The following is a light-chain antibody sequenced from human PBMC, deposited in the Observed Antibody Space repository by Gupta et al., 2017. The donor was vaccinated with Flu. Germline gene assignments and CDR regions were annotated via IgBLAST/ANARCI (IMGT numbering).Light chain of an antibody. J-gene: IGLJ3*02. Sequence: QSALAPPPTVTGSPGQSITISCTGTRSDIGAYNYVSWYQQHPNKAPKLMIYEVSNRPSGVSNRFAGSKTGNTASLTISGRQADDEADYYCGSYTGSGTVFGGGTKVAVL. CDR2: EVS. V-gene: IGLV2-14*01. CDR3: GSYTGSGTV. CDR1: RSDIGAYNY.